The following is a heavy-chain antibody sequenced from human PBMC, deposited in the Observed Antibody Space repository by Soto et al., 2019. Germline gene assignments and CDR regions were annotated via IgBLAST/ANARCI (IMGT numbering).Heavy chain of an antibody. J-gene: IGHJ4*02. D-gene: IGHD3-10*01. CDR1: GFTFSSYA. CDR3: ATDLRHFGSGSHHLLDY. CDR2: ISASGDNT. Sequence: EVQLLESGGGLVQPGGSLRLSCAASGFTFSSYAMSWVRQAPGKGLEWVAIISASGDNTYYADSVKGQFTISRDNSKNTRYREMRSMRAEDTSVYYCATDLRHFGSGSHHLLDYGGKGTLVTVSS. V-gene: IGHV3-23*01.